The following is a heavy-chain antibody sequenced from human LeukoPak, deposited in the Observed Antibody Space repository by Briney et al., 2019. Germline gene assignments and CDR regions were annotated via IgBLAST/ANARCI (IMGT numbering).Heavy chain of an antibody. J-gene: IGHJ6*03. Sequence: PGGSLRLSCAASGFTFSGSAMHWVRQASGKGLEWVGRIRSKANSYATAYAASVKGRFTISRDDSKNTAYLQMNSLKTEDTAVYYCTTSGSYYYYYYMDVWGKGTTVTVSS. D-gene: IGHD1-26*01. CDR1: GFTFSGSA. CDR2: IRSKANSYAT. V-gene: IGHV3-73*01. CDR3: TTSGSYYYYYYMDV.